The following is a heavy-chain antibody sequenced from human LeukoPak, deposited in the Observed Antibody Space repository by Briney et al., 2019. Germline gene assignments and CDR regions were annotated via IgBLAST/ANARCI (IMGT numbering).Heavy chain of an antibody. Sequence: GGSLRLSCAASGFTFSSYEMNWVRQAPGKGLEWVSYISSSGSTIYYADSVKGRFTISRDNAKNSLYLQMNSLRAEDTAVYYCARNEVHRGAPPYYMDVWGKGTTVIISS. V-gene: IGHV3-48*03. CDR2: ISSSGSTI. CDR3: ARNEVHRGAPPYYMDV. J-gene: IGHJ6*03. CDR1: GFTFSSYE. D-gene: IGHD3-10*01.